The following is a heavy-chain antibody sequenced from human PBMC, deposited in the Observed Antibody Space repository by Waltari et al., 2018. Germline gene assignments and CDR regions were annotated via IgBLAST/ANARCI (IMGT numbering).Heavy chain of an antibody. D-gene: IGHD3-10*01. J-gene: IGHJ4*02. CDR3: ARDRGYQYY. V-gene: IGHV4-59*01. CDR1: GGSISSYY. Sequence: QVQLQESGPGLVKPSETLSLTCTVSGGSISSYYWSWIRQPPGKGLEWIGYIYSSGSTNYNPSLKSRVIISVDTSKNQFSLKVRSMTAADTAVYYCARDRGYQYYWGQGTLVTVSS. CDR2: IYSSGST.